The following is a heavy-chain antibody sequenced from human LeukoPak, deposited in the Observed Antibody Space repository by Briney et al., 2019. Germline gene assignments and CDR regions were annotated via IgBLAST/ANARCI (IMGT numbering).Heavy chain of an antibody. CDR3: ARPDKKWTTVNYFDY. CDR2: ISAYNGNT. J-gene: IGHJ4*02. V-gene: IGHV1-18*01. Sequence: ASVKVSCKASGYTFTSYAMHWVRQAPGQGLEWMGWISAYNGNTNYAQKFQGRVTMTTDTSTSTAYMELRSLRSDDTAVYYCARPDKKWTTVNYFDYWGQGTLVTVSS. D-gene: IGHD4-11*01. CDR1: GYTFTSYA.